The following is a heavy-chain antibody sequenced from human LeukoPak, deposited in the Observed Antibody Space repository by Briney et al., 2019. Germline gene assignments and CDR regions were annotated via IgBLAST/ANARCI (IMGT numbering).Heavy chain of an antibody. Sequence: SETLSLTCTVSGYSISSGYYWGWIRQPPGKGLEWIGSIYHSGSTYYNPSLKSRVSISVDMSKNQFSLKLSSVTAADTAVYFCARGGYSGNYLVYDYWCQGTLVTVSS. D-gene: IGHD1-26*01. CDR3: ARGGYSGNYLVYDY. V-gene: IGHV4-38-2*02. J-gene: IGHJ4*02. CDR1: GYSISSGYY. CDR2: IYHSGST.